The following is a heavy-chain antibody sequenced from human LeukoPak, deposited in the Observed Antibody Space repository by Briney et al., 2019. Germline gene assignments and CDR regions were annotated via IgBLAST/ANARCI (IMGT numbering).Heavy chain of an antibody. CDR3: ATYCSHTNCHTGGGFQH. CDR1: GGSISSGGYF. D-gene: IGHD2-2*02. J-gene: IGHJ1*01. Sequence: PSETLSLTCTVSGGSISSGGYFWSWIRQPAGKGLEWIGRIYTSGGTNYNPSLNSRVTVSIDTSTNQFSLRLTSVTAADTAVYYCATYCSHTNCHTGGGFQHWGQGTLVTVSS. V-gene: IGHV4-61*02. CDR2: IYTSGGT.